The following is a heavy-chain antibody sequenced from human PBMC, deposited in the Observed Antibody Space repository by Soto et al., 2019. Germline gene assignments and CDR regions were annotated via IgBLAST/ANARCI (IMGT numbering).Heavy chain of an antibody. CDR3: ARTEYTFGWFDP. D-gene: IGHD6-6*01. J-gene: IGHJ5*02. CDR2: ISAYNGNT. Sequence: ASVKCSCKASGYAFTSYGISWVVRAPGQGLEWMGWISAYNGNTNYAQKLQGRVTMTTDTSTSTAYMELRSLRSDDTAVYYCARTEYTFGWFDPWGQGTLVTAPQ. V-gene: IGHV1-18*01. CDR1: GYAFTSYG.